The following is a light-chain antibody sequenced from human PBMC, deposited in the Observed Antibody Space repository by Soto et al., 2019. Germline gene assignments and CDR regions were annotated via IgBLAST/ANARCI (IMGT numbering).Light chain of an antibody. CDR1: SSDVGGYNY. V-gene: IGLV2-11*01. J-gene: IGLJ1*01. Sequence: QSALTQPRSVSGSPGQSVTISCTGTSSDVGGYNYVSWYQQHPGKAPKLMIYDVSKRPSGVPDRFSGSKSGNTASLTISGPQAEDEADYYCCSYAGSYKGYVFGTGTKLTVL. CDR3: CSYAGSYKGYV. CDR2: DVS.